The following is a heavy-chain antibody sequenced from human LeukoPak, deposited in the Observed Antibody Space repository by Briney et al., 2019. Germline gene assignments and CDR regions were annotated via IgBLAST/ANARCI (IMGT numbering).Heavy chain of an antibody. D-gene: IGHD3-9*01. V-gene: IGHV3-23*01. CDR2: ISGSGGST. CDR3: AKDFTRLSYYDILTGPYYFDY. J-gene: IGHJ4*02. Sequence: GGSLRLSCAASGFTFSRYAMSWVRQAPGKGLEWVSAISGSGGSTYYADSVKGRFTISRDNSKNTLYLQMNSLRAEDTAVYYCAKDFTRLSYYDILTGPYYFDYWGQGTLVTVSS. CDR1: GFTFSRYA.